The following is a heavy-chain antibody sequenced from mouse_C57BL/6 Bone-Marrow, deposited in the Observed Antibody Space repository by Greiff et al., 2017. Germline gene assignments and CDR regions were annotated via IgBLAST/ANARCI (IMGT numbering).Heavy chain of an antibody. V-gene: IGHV1-15*01. J-gene: IGHJ3*01. Sequence: QVQLKESGAELVRPGASVTLSCKASGYTFTDYEMHWVKQTPVHGLEWIGAIDPETGGTAYNQKFKGKAILTADKSSSTAYMELRSLTSEDSAVYYCTSPRAYWGQGTLVTVSA. CDR3: TSPRAY. CDR2: IDPETGGT. CDR1: GYTFTDYE.